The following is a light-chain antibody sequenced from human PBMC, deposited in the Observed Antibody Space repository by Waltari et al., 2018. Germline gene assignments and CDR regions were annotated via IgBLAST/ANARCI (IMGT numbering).Light chain of an antibody. CDR2: EDN. J-gene: IGLJ3*02. Sequence: SHELTQPPSVSVSPGQTARITCSGDALPTHYIYWYQQKSGQAPVMLIYEDNKRPSGIPERFSGSSSGTLATLTVSGAVVEDEGDYYCYSTDSSSFPLFGGGTRLTVL. V-gene: IGLV3-10*01. CDR1: ALPTHY. CDR3: YSTDSSSFPL.